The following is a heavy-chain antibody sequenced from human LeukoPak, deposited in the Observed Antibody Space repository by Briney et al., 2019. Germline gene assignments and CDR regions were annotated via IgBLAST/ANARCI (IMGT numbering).Heavy chain of an antibody. CDR1: GFTFSTYA. Sequence: GGSLRLPCAASGFTFSTYAMTWARQAPGKGLEWVSGISGNSDMTYYADSVKGRFSISRDNSKNTLYLQMNSLRADDTALYYCAKRLWESKGLDPFDIWGQGTMVTVSS. V-gene: IGHV3-23*01. CDR3: AKRLWESKGLDPFDI. J-gene: IGHJ3*02. CDR2: ISGNSDMT. D-gene: IGHD5-18*01.